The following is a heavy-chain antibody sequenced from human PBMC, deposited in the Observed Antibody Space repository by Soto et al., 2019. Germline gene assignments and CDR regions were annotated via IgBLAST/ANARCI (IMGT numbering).Heavy chain of an antibody. V-gene: IGHV3-48*01. J-gene: IGHJ6*02. CDR2: ITSTSSAI. D-gene: IGHD6-13*01. CDR3: AKVAGGSSSWSTYYYYGMDV. Sequence: PGGSLRLSCAASGFPFSFYSMNWVRQAPGKGLEWISYITSTSSAINYADSVRGRFTISRDNAKNSLYLQMNSLRAEDTAVYYCAKVAGGSSSWSTYYYYGMDVWGQGTTVTVSS. CDR1: GFPFSFYS.